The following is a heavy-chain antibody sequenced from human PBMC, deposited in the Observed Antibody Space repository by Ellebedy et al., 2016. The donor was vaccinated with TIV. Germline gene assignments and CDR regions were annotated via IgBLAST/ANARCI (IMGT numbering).Heavy chain of an antibody. D-gene: IGHD6-13*01. Sequence: GGSLRLSXAASGFTFSDYYMSWIRQAPGKGLEWVSYISSSSSYTNYADSVKGRFTISRDNAKNSLYLQMNSLRAEDTAVYYCARGGGPGSSWSYWGQGTLVTVSS. J-gene: IGHJ4*02. V-gene: IGHV3-11*05. CDR1: GFTFSDYY. CDR2: ISSSSSYT. CDR3: ARGGGPGSSWSY.